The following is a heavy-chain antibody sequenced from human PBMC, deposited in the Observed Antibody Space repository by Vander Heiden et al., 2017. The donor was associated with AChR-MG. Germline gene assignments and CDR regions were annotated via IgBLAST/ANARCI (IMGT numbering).Heavy chain of an antibody. V-gene: IGHV3-74*01. Sequence: EVPLVESGGGLVQPGGSLRLSGAATGFTFSTDWMHWVRQVPGKGLVWVSRTNSDGTLITYADSVKGRFTISRDNAKNTLYLQMNSLRAEDTAVYYCVRGLGDFWGQGTLVTVSS. CDR1: GFTFSTDW. J-gene: IGHJ4*02. CDR2: TNSDGTLI. CDR3: VRGLGDF.